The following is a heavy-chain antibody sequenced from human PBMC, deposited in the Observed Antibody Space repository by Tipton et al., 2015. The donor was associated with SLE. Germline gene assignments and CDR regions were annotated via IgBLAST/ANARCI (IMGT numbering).Heavy chain of an antibody. CDR2: IYYSGAT. Sequence: TLSLTCTVSNGSISSGDFYWSWIRQQPGKGLEWIGSIYYSGATSSNSSLRSRLTLSVDTSKNLFSLNLYSVTAADTAVYCCARGGSPFEFWGRGILVTVSS. J-gene: IGHJ4*02. D-gene: IGHD5-12*01. CDR1: NGSISSGDFY. CDR3: ARGGSPFEF. V-gene: IGHV4-31*03.